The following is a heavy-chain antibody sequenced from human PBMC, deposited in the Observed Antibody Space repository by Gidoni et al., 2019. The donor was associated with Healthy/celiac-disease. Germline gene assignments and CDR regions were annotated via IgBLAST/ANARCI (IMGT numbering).Heavy chain of an antibody. CDR2: IYYSGST. CDR1: GGSISSRSYY. V-gene: IGHV4-39*01. CDR3: ASTVTGYFQH. Sequence: QLQLQASGPGLVKPSETLSLTCTVPGGSISSRSYYWGWIRQPPGKGLEWIGSIYYSGSTNYNPSLKSRVTISVDTSKNQFSLKLSSVTAADTAVYYCASTVTGYFQHWGQGTLVTVSS. D-gene: IGHD4-17*01. J-gene: IGHJ1*01.